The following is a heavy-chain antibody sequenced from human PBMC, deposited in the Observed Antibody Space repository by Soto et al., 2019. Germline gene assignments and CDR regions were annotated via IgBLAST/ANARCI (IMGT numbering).Heavy chain of an antibody. CDR1: GFTFSSYS. CDR2: ISSSSSTI. CDR3: AREHASTVFGAPGPGAFDI. D-gene: IGHD4-17*01. Sequence: EVQLVESGGGLVQPGGSLRLSCAASGFTFSSYSMNWVRQAPGKGLEWVSYISSSSSTIYYADSVKGRFTISRDNAKNSLYLQRNSLRAEDTAVYYCAREHASTVFGAPGPGAFDIWGQGTMVTVSS. J-gene: IGHJ3*02. V-gene: IGHV3-48*01.